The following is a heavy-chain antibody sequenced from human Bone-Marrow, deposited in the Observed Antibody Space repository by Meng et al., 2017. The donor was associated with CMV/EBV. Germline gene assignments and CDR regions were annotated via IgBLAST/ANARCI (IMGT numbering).Heavy chain of an antibody. Sequence: GESLKISCAASGFTFSSYSMNWVRQAPGKGLEWVSSISSSSSYIYYADSVKGRFTISRDNAKNSLYLQMNSLRAEDTAVYYCASLYSSSSVDYWGQGTLVNGSS. CDR2: ISSSSSYI. CDR3: ASLYSSSSVDY. V-gene: IGHV3-21*01. J-gene: IGHJ4*02. D-gene: IGHD6-6*01. CDR1: GFTFSSYS.